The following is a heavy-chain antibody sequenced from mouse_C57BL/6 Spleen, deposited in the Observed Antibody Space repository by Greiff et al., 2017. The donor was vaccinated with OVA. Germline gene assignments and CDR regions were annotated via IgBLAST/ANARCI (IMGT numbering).Heavy chain of an antibody. J-gene: IGHJ2*01. D-gene: IGHD2-1*01. V-gene: IGHV5-4*01. CDR1: GFTFSSYA. CDR2: ISDGGSYT. CDR3: AREDYGNYYFDY. Sequence: EVKLMESGGGLVKPGGSLKLSCAASGFTFSSYAMSWVRQTPEKRLEWVATISDGGSYTYYPDNVKGRFTISRDNSKNNLYLQMSHLKSEDTAMYYCAREDYGNYYFDYWGQGTTLTVSS.